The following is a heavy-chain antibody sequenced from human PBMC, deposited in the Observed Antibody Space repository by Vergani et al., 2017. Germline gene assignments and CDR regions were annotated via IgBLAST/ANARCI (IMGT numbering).Heavy chain of an antibody. CDR2: ISGSGGNT. J-gene: IGHJ6*02. V-gene: IGHV3-23*01. CDR1: GFTFRNYA. Sequence: EVQLLESGGGLAQPGGSLRLSCAASGFTFRNYAMTWVRQAPGKGLEWVSGISGSGGNTYYANSVKGRFTISRDNSKNTLYLQMNSLRADDTAVYYCAKGVYCSSTSCYEGRGYYYGMGVWGQGP. CDR3: AKGVYCSSTSCYEGRGYYYGMGV. D-gene: IGHD2-2*01.